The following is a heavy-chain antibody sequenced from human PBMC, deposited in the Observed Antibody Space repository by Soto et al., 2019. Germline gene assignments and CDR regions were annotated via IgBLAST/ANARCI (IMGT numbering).Heavy chain of an antibody. CDR1: VFTFSSSW. J-gene: IGHJ4*02. D-gene: IGHD6-19*01. Sequence: EVQLVESGGGLVQPGGSLRLSCAASVFTFSSSWMHWVRQAPGKGLVWVSRINSDGSRTNYADSVKGRFTISRDNAKNTLYLQMISLRAENTAVYYCARGPTGWYGYDYWGLGTMVTVSS. CDR2: INSDGSRT. CDR3: ARGPTGWYGYDY. V-gene: IGHV3-74*01.